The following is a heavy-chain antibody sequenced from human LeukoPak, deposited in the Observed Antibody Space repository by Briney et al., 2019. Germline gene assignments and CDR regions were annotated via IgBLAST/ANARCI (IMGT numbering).Heavy chain of an antibody. CDR3: ARDGGYYYDSSGYIDY. J-gene: IGHJ4*02. CDR2: INPSGGST. V-gene: IGHV1-46*01. Sequence: GGSLRLSCAASGFTFTSYYMHWVRQAPGQGLEWMGIINPSGGSTSYAQKFQGRVTMTRDTSTSTVYMELSSLRSEDTAVYYCARDGGYYYDSSGYIDYWGQGTLVTVSS. D-gene: IGHD3-22*01. CDR1: GFTFTSYY.